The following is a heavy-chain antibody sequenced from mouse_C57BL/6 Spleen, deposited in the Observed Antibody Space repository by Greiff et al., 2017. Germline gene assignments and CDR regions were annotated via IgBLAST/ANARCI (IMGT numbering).Heavy chain of an antibody. Sequence: VQLKESGPELVKPGASVKIPCKASGYTFTDYNMDWVKQSHGKSLEWIGDINPNNGGTIYNQKFKGKATLTVDKSSSTAYMELRSLTSEDTAVYYCARGAYYSNFDYWGQGTTLTVSS. CDR3: ARGAYYSNFDY. V-gene: IGHV1-18*01. CDR1: GYTFTDYN. CDR2: INPNNGGT. J-gene: IGHJ2*01. D-gene: IGHD2-5*01.